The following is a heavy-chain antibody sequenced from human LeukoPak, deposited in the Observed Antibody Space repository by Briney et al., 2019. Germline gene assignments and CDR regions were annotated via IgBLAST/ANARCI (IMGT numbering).Heavy chain of an antibody. D-gene: IGHD2-8*01. CDR2: ISSSSSYI. Sequence: GGSLRLSCAASGFTFSSYWMNWVRQAPGKGLEWVSSISSSSSYIYYADSVKGRFTISRDNAKNSLYLQMNSLRAEDTAVYYCARDLMVYASSYYYGMDVWGQGTTVTVSS. J-gene: IGHJ6*02. V-gene: IGHV3-21*01. CDR3: ARDLMVYASSYYYGMDV. CDR1: GFTFSSYW.